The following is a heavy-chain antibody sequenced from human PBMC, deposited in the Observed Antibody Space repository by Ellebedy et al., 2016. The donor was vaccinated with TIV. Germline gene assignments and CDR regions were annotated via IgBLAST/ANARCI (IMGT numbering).Heavy chain of an antibody. CDR3: TGWRSGDPT. D-gene: IGHD4-17*01. V-gene: IGHV3-23*01. CDR1: GFTFSSFA. J-gene: IGHJ5*02. Sequence: PGGSLRLSCAASGFTFSSFAMSWVRQAPGIGREWVSAIGDDAVATHYADSVKGRFTISIDNFGNMLYLQMNSLKIEDTAVYYCTGWRSGDPTWGQGTLVTVSS. CDR2: IGDDAVAT.